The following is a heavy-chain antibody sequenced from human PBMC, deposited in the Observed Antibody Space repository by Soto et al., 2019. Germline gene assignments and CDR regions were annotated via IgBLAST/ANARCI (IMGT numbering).Heavy chain of an antibody. Sequence: QVQLQGSGPGVAKASETLSLTCTVSGASFTNRDYYWGWMRQPPGKGLEWIGSMHFSGEFHYNTSNQSRVTMSGDTSQNQFTLTLTSVTDADTAVYFCARSQGSSRHWFDPWGQGTLVIVSS. J-gene: IGHJ5*02. CDR2: MHFSGEF. D-gene: IGHD3-10*01. V-gene: IGHV4-39*01. CDR1: GASFTNRDYY. CDR3: ARSQGSSRHWFDP.